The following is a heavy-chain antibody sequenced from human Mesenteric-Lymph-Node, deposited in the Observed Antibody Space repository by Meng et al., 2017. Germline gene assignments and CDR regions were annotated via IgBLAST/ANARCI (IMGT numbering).Heavy chain of an antibody. V-gene: IGHV3-23*01. Sequence: GGSLRLSCAASGFTFSNYYMHWVRRAPGKGLVWVSGFSGIGGNTFYADSVKGRFTISRDNSKKMLYLQMNSLRPEDTAVYYCAKSSSSSYNGDFDYWGQGTLVTVSS. J-gene: IGHJ4*02. CDR3: AKSSSSSYNGDFDY. CDR1: GFTFSNYY. CDR2: FSGIGGNT. D-gene: IGHD6-13*01.